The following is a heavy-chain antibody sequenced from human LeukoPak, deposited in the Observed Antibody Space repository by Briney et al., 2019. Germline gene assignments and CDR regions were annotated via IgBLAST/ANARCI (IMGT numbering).Heavy chain of an antibody. CDR3: ARQNYYDSSGYYYPGNYYFDY. V-gene: IGHV3-11*01. J-gene: IGHJ4*02. CDR2: ISSSGSTI. D-gene: IGHD3-22*01. CDR1: GFTFSGYY. Sequence: GGSLRLSCAASGFTFSGYYMGWIRQAPGKGLEWVSYISSSGSTIYYADSVKGRFTISRDNAKNSLYLQMNSLRAEDTAVYYCARQNYYDSSGYYYPGNYYFDYWGQGTLVTVSS.